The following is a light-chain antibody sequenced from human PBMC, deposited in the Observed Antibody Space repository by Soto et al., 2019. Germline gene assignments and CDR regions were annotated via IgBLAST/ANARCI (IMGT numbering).Light chain of an antibody. Sequence: DVVMTQSPLSLPATLGQPASISCRSSQSLIYSDTNKNLNWFQQRPGQSPRRLIYKCATRDCGVRSKFSGSGLGDEFRRRISRVEADVVVVEDCMQGPHWPDSFCTGTKLEI. CDR2: KCA. CDR1: QSLIYSDTNKN. J-gene: IGKJ2*03. CDR3: MQGPHWPDS. V-gene: IGKV2-30*01.